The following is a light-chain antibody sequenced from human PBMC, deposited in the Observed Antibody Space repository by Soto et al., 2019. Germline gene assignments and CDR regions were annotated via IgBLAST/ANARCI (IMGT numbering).Light chain of an antibody. CDR2: DNT. Sequence: QSVLTQPPSVSGAPGQRVTISCTGSRCNIGAGYDVHWYQQHPGTAPKLLIDDNTNRPSGIPDRFSGSKSGNSASLTITGLQAEDEADYYCQSYDISLSGVVFGGGTKLTVL. V-gene: IGLV1-40*01. J-gene: IGLJ2*01. CDR3: QSYDISLSGVV. CDR1: RCNIGAGYD.